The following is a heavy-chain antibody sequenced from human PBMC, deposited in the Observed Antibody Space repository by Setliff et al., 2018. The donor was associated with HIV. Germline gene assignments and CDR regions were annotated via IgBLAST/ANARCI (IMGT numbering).Heavy chain of an antibody. V-gene: IGHV4-34*01. Sequence: PSETLSLTCAVYGGSFSAYYWSWIRQPPGKGLEWIGEIHHSGSTNYNPSLKSRVTISVDTSKKHFSLKLTSVTAADTAMYYCAREDSDGYVDIWGQGTLVTVSS. CDR1: GGSFSAYY. CDR3: AREDSDGYVDI. D-gene: IGHD2-21*01. CDR2: IHHSGST. J-gene: IGHJ4*02.